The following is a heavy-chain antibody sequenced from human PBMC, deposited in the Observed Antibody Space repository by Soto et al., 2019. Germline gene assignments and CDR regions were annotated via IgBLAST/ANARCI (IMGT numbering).Heavy chain of an antibody. CDR1: GGSISSSSYY. CDR3: ARQLLGIQLWCLDY. J-gene: IGHJ4*02. V-gene: IGHV4-39*01. CDR2: IYYSGST. Sequence: SETLSLTCTVSGGSISSSSYYWGWIRQPPGKGLEWIGSIYYSGSTYYNPSLKSRVTISVDTSKNQFSLKLSSVTAADTAVYYCARQLLGIQLWCLDYWGQGTLVTVSS. D-gene: IGHD5-18*01.